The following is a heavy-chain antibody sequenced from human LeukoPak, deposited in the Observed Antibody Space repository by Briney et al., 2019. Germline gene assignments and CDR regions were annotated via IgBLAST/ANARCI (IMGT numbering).Heavy chain of an antibody. J-gene: IGHJ4*02. V-gene: IGHV4-34*01. CDR2: INHSGST. D-gene: IGHD3-3*01. Sequence: SETLSLTCAVYGRSFSGYYWSWIRQPPGKGLEWIGEINHSGSTNYNPSLKSRVTISVDTSKNQFSLKLSSVTAADTAVYYCARGHYDFWSGYGYFDYWGQGTLVTVSS. CDR3: ARGHYDFWSGYGYFDY. CDR1: GRSFSGYY.